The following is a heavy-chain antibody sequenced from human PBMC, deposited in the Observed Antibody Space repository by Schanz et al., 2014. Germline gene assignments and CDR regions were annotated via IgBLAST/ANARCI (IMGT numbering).Heavy chain of an antibody. V-gene: IGHV3-23*01. D-gene: IGHD3-16*01. J-gene: IGHJ4*02. CDR3: AREVVGTFGGDYDI. CDR2: IGTSGGT. Sequence: EVQLLESGGGLVQPGGSLKLSCAASGLIFSNYVMSWVRQAPGKGLEWVSTIGTSGGTNYAESVKGRFTISRDNSKNTLYLQMNGLRAEDTAVYYSAREVVGTFGGDYDIWGQGTLVIVSS. CDR1: GLIFSNYV.